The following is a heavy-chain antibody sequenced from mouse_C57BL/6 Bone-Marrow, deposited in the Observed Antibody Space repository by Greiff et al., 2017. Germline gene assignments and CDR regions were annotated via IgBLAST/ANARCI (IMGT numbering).Heavy chain of an antibody. Sequence: EVQLVESGPVLVKPGASVKMSCKASGYTFTDYYMNWVKQSHGKSLEWIGVINPYNGGTSYNQKFKGKATLTVDKSSSTAYMELNSLTSEDSAVYYCARGYYPYYYGMDYWGQGTSVTVSS. J-gene: IGHJ4*01. CDR2: INPYNGGT. V-gene: IGHV1-19*01. D-gene: IGHD2-3*01. CDR1: GYTFTDYY. CDR3: ARGYYPYYYGMDY.